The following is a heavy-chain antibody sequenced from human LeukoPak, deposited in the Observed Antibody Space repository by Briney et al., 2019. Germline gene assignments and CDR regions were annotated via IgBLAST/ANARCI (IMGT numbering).Heavy chain of an antibody. V-gene: IGHV4-4*07. J-gene: IGHJ4*02. Sequence: PSETLSLICTVSGGSISSYYWSWIRQPAGKGLEWIGRIYTSGSTNYNPSLKSRVTMSVDTSKNQFSLKLSSVTAADTAVYYCARDDYYYDSSGYYSNWGQGTLVTVSS. CDR2: IYTSGST. CDR3: ARDDYYYDSSGYYSN. CDR1: GGSISSYY. D-gene: IGHD3-22*01.